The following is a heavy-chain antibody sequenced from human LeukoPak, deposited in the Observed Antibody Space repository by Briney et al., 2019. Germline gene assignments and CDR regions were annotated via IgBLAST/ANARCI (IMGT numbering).Heavy chain of an antibody. V-gene: IGHV4-59*01. D-gene: IGHD3-22*01. CDR1: LGSLNNYY. CDR2: IHYSGSA. J-gene: IGHJ4*02. Sequence: SGALSLTRIVSLGSLNNYYWSWIRQPPGRGLECIGYIHYSGSAIYNPSLKSRVTISVDPSKNQFSLKLDSVTAADTAVYYCARNGDYYEKSGYYDLFDFWGQGTLVTVSS. CDR3: ARNGDYYEKSGYYDLFDF.